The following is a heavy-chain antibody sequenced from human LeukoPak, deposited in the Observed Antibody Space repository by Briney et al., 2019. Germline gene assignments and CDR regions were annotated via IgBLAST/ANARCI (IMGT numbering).Heavy chain of an antibody. CDR2: IYSGGST. V-gene: IGHV3-53*05. J-gene: IGHJ6*03. CDR3: AKGGGSPRHYYYYYMDV. D-gene: IGHD2-2*01. Sequence: GSLRLSCAASGFTVSSNYMSWVRQAPGKGLEWVSVIYSGGSTYYADSVKGRFTISRDNSKNTLSLQMNSPRVGDASVYYCAKGGGSPRHYYYYYMDVWGKGTTVTVSS. CDR1: GFTVSSNY.